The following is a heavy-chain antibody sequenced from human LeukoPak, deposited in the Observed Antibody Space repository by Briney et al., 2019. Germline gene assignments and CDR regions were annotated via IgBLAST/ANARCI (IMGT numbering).Heavy chain of an antibody. CDR3: AKTLTTVTKRYWYFDL. CDR2: ISGSGGST. D-gene: IGHD4-17*01. J-gene: IGHJ2*01. Sequence: PGGSLRLSCAASGFTFSSYAMSWVRQAPGKGLEWVSAISGSGGSTYYADSVKGRFTISRDNSKNTLYLQMNSLSAEDTAVYYCAKTLTTVTKRYWYFDLWGRGTLVTVST. V-gene: IGHV3-23*01. CDR1: GFTFSSYA.